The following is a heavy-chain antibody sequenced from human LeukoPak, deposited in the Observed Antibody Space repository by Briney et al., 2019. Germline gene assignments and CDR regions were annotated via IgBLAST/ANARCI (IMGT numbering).Heavy chain of an antibody. J-gene: IGHJ4*02. Sequence: GGSLRLSCDASGFPFSSYGMSWVRQAPGKGLEWVSAISGSGGSTYYADSVKGRFTISRDNSKNTLYLQMNSLRAEDTAVYYCAKGLIVVVPFDYWGQGTLVTVSS. CDR1: GFPFSSYG. CDR2: ISGSGGST. CDR3: AKGLIVVVPFDY. V-gene: IGHV3-23*01. D-gene: IGHD3-22*01.